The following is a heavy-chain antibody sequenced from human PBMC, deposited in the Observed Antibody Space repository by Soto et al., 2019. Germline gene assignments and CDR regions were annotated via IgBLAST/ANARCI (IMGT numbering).Heavy chain of an antibody. D-gene: IGHD1-26*01. CDR2: IRSKAYGRTT. V-gene: IGHV3-49*04. J-gene: IGHJ4*02. CDR3: TSGSPPRDY. CDR1: GFTFGDYA. Sequence: GGSLRLSCTASGFTFGDYAMSWVRQAPGKGLEWVGFIRSKAYGRTTEYAAAVKGRFTISRDDSKSIAYLQKNSLKTEDTAVYYCTSGSPPRDYWGQGTLVTVSS.